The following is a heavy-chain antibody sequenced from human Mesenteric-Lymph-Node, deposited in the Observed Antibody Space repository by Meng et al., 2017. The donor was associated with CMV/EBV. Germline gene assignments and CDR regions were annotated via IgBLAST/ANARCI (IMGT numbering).Heavy chain of an antibody. CDR3: ARDRETYSSGWSPVEY. J-gene: IGHJ4*02. Sequence: ASVKVSCKASGYTFFSYGISWVRQAPGQGLEWMGWISASSDNTNYAQKVQDRVTMTMDTSTSTSYMELRSLRSDDTAVYYCARDRETYSSGWSPVEYWGQGTVVTVSS. CDR2: ISASSDNT. D-gene: IGHD6-19*01. V-gene: IGHV1-18*01. CDR1: GYTFFSYG.